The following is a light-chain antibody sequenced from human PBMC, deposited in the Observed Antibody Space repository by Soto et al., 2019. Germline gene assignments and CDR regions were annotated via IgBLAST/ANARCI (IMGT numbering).Light chain of an antibody. J-gene: IGKJ1*01. V-gene: IGKV3-20*01. CDR3: QQYGRTSWT. CDR1: QSVSTNS. Sequence: EILLPQSPGTLSLSPGEGATLSCRASQSVSTNSFAWYQQRPGQAPRLLIYGASTRATGIPDRFSGSGSGTDFTLTISRLEPEDFAVYYCQQYGRTSWTFGQGTKVDIK. CDR2: GAS.